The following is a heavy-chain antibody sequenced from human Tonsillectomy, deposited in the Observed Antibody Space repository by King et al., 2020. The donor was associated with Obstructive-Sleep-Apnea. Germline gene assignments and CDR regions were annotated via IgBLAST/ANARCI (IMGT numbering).Heavy chain of an antibody. CDR3: ARDYCSSTSCYAPSPYYYYYYGMDV. CDR2: ISSSSSYI. Sequence: VQLVESGGGLVKPGGSQRLSCAASGFTFSSYSMNWVRQAPGKGLEWVSSISSSSSYIYYADSVKGRFTISRDNAKNSLYLQMNSLRAEDTAVYYCARDYCSSTSCYAPSPYYYYYYGMDVWGQGTTVTVSS. J-gene: IGHJ6*02. CDR1: GFTFSSYS. V-gene: IGHV3-21*01. D-gene: IGHD2-2*01.